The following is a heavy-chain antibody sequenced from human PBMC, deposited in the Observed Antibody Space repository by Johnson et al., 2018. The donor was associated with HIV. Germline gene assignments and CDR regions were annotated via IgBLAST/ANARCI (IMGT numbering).Heavy chain of an antibody. CDR1: GFTFSSYA. Sequence: MQLVESGGGLVQPGGSLRLSCAASGFTFSSYAMSWVRQAPGKGLEWVSAISGSGGSTYYAASVKGRFTISRDNSKNTLYLQMNSLRAEDTAVYYCARSMTTVTVAFDIWGQGTMVTVSS. CDR3: ARSMTTVTVAFDI. J-gene: IGHJ3*02. CDR2: ISGSGGST. V-gene: IGHV3-23*04. D-gene: IGHD4-17*01.